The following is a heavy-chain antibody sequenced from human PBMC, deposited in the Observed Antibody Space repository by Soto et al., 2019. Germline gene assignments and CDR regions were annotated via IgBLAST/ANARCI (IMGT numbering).Heavy chain of an antibody. CDR1: GGSISSSSYY. CDR2: IYYSGST. D-gene: IGHD3-9*01. J-gene: IGHJ4*02. CDR3: AANYDILTGYYNPFDY. V-gene: IGHV4-39*01. Sequence: SETLSLTCTVSGGSISSSSYYWGWIRQPPGKGLEWIGSIYYSGSTYYNPSLKSRFTISVDTSKNQFSLKLSSVTAADTAVYYCAANYDILTGYYNPFDYWGQGTLVTVSS.